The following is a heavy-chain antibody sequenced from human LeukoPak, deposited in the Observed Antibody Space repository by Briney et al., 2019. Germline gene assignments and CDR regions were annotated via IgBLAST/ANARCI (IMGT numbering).Heavy chain of an antibody. D-gene: IGHD1-26*01. V-gene: IGHV4-34*01. CDR2: INHSGST. Sequence: SETLSLTCAVYGGSFSGYYWSWIRQPPGKGLEWIGEINHSGSTYYNPSLRGRVTISLDTSKNQFSLKLSSVTAADTAVYYCARVWIASGTYYDDRGAFDYWGQGTLVTVSS. J-gene: IGHJ4*02. CDR1: GGSFSGYY. CDR3: ARVWIASGTYYDDRGAFDY.